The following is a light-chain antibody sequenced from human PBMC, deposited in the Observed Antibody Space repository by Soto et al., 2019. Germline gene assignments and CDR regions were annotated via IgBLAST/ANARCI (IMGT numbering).Light chain of an antibody. CDR3: QEYNGDSGLT. CDR2: SAS. Sequence: EIQMTQSPSTLSASVGDRVTITCRASQNIRDWLAWYQQKPGKAPELLIYSASGLESGVPSRFSGSGSGTEFTLTISSLQPDDFATYYCQEYNGDSGLTFGGGTKVEIK. V-gene: IGKV1-5*03. CDR1: QNIRDW. J-gene: IGKJ4*01.